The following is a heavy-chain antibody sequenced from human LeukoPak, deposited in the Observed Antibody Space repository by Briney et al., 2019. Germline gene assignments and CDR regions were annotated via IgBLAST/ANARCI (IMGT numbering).Heavy chain of an antibody. CDR3: ASFYCSGGSCYQYYSYYYMDV. D-gene: IGHD2-15*01. CDR1: GGPISSSSYY. Sequence: SETLSLTCTVSGGPISSSSYYWGWIRQPPGKGLEWIGSIYYSGSTYYNPSLKSRVTISVDPSKNQFSLKLSSVTAADTAVYYCASFYCSGGSCYQYYSYYYMDVWGKGTTVTISS. J-gene: IGHJ6*03. CDR2: IYYSGST. V-gene: IGHV4-39*01.